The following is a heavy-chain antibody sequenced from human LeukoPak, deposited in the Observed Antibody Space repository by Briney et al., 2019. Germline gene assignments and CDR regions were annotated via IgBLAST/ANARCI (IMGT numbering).Heavy chain of an antibody. J-gene: IGHJ4*02. Sequence: PSETLSLTCTVSGGSISSYYWSWIRQPPGKGLEWIGYIHHSGSTNSNPSLKSRVTISVDTSKNQFSLKLSSVTAADTAVYYCARMDGYSLFDSWGQGTLVTVSS. CDR2: IHHSGST. D-gene: IGHD5-18*01. V-gene: IGHV4-59*12. CDR1: GGSISSYY. CDR3: ARMDGYSLFDS.